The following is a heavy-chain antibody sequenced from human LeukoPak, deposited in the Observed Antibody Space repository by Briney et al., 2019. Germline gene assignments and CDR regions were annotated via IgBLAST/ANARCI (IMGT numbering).Heavy chain of an antibody. V-gene: IGHV4-34*01. J-gene: IGHJ3*02. CDR2: INHSGST. CDR1: GGSFSGYY. CDR3: ARILTTVTSDAFDI. Sequence: SETLSLTCAVYGGSFSGYYWSRLRQPPGKGLEWIGEINHSGSTNYNPSLKSRVTISVDTSKNQFSLKLSSVTAADTAVYYCARILTTVTSDAFDIWGQGTMVTVSS. D-gene: IGHD4-17*01.